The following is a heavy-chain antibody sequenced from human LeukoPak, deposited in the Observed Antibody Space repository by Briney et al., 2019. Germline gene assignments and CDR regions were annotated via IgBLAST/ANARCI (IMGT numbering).Heavy chain of an antibody. V-gene: IGHV3-30*02. J-gene: IGHJ3*02. CDR1: GFTFSSYG. D-gene: IGHD3-3*01. CDR2: IRYDGSNK. CDR3: ASGIGVGDSFDI. Sequence: GGSLRLSCAASGFTFSSYGMHWVRQAPGKGLEWVAFIRYDGSNKYYADSVKGRFTISRDNSKNTLYLQMNSLRAEDTAVYYCASGIGVGDSFDIWGQGTMVTVSS.